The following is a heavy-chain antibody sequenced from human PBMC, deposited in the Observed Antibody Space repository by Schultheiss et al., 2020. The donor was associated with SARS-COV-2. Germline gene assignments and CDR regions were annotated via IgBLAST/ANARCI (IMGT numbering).Heavy chain of an antibody. CDR3: ARDTTGGALGGMDV. V-gene: IGHV1-2*02. Sequence: ASVKVSCKASGYTFTSYGISWVRQAPGQGLEWMGWINPNSGGTNYAQKFQGRVTMTRDTSISTAYMELSRLRSDDTAVYYCARDTTGGALGGMDVWGQGTTVTVSS. CDR2: INPNSGGT. D-gene: IGHD1-14*01. J-gene: IGHJ6*02. CDR1: GYTFTSYG.